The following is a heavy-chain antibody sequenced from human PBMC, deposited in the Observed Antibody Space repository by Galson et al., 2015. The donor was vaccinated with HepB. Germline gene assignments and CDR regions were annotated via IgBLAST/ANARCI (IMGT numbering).Heavy chain of an antibody. D-gene: IGHD2-15*01. J-gene: IGHJ5*02. CDR1: GYSFTSYW. CDR3: ARRPSYCRGGSCYSGAATWFDP. CDR2: IYPGDSDT. Sequence: QSGAEVKKPGESLKISCKGSGYSFTSYWIGWVRQMPGKGLEWMGIIYPGDSDTRYSPSFQGQVTISADKSISTAYLQRSSLKASDTAMYYCARRPSYCRGGSCYSGAATWFDPWGQGTLVTVSS. V-gene: IGHV5-51*03.